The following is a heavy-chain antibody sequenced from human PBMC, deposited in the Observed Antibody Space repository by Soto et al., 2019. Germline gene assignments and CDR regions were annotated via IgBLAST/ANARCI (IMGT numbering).Heavy chain of an antibody. V-gene: IGHV3-30*09. J-gene: IGHJ6*02. CDR1: GFTFTSYA. CDR3: ARDYETSPAGYYYYGMDV. CDR2: ISHDGNIK. D-gene: IGHD2-2*01. Sequence: QVQLVESGGGVVQPGRSLRLSCGASGFTFTSYAMHWVRQAPGKGLEWVATISHDGNIKYYADSVKGRFAISRDNSMNAIFLQMNSLRPEDTARYYCARDYETSPAGYYYYGMDVWGHGTTVTVSS.